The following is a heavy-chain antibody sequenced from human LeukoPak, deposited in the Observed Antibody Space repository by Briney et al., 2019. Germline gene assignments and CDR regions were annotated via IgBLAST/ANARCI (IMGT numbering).Heavy chain of an antibody. D-gene: IGHD6-13*01. V-gene: IGHV3-23*01. CDR1: GFTFSSYA. CDR3: AKSPQSNSWYYFDY. J-gene: IGHJ4*02. CDR2: ISGSAGST. Sequence: PGGSLRLSCAASGFTFSSYAMSWVRQAPGKGLVWVSSISGSAGSTYYADSVKGRFTISRDNSKNMFYLQMNSLRAEDTAVYYCAKSPQSNSWYYFDYWGQGTLVTVSS.